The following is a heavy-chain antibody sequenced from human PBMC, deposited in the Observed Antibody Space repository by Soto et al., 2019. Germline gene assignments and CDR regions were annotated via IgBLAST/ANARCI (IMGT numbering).Heavy chain of an antibody. CDR3: ARGDSTDCSNGVCSFFYNHDMDV. D-gene: IGHD2-8*01. V-gene: IGHV1-2*04. CDR1: GYSFTDYH. CDR2: INPKGGGT. Sequence: GASVKVSCKASGYSFTDYHIHWVRQAPGQGLEWLGRINPKGGGTSTAQKFQGWVTMTTDTSISTASMELTRLTSDDTAIYYCARGDSTDCSNGVCSFFYNHDMDVWGQGTTVTVPS. J-gene: IGHJ6*02.